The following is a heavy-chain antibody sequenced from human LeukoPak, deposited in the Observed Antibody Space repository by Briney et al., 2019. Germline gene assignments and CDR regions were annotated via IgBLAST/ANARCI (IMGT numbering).Heavy chain of an antibody. CDR3: ASSSGMIEGTDAFDI. Sequence: ASVKVSCKASGYTFTSYAMHWVRQAPGQRLEWMGWINAGNGNTKYSQKFQGRVTITRDTSASTAYMELSSLRSEDTAVYYCASSSGMIEGTDAFDIWGQGTMVTVSS. CDR1: GYTFTSYA. J-gene: IGHJ3*02. V-gene: IGHV1-3*01. D-gene: IGHD3-22*01. CDR2: INAGNGNT.